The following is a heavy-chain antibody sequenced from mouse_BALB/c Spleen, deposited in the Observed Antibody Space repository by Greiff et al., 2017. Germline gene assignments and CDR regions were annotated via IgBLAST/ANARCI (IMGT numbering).Heavy chain of an antibody. CDR2: IDPANGNT. J-gene: IGHJ4*01. CDR3: ARSSITTAHYYAMDY. V-gene: IGHV14-3*02. CDR1: GFNIKDTY. Sequence: EVQRVESGAELVKPGASVKLSCTASGFNIKDTYMHWVKQRPEQGLEWIGRIDPANGNTKYDPKFQGKATITADTSSNTAYLQLSSLTSEDTAVYYCARSSITTAHYYAMDYWGQGTSVTVSS. D-gene: IGHD1-2*01.